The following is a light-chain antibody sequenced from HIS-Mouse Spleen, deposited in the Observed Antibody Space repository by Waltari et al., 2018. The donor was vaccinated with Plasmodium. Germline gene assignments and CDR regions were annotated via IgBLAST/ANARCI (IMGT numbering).Light chain of an antibody. CDR3: YSTDSSGNHRV. Sequence: SYELTQPPSVSVSPGQTARITCSGDALPKKYAYLYQRKSGQAPVLVIYEDRKRTSGMPARCSGASSGIMATLIISGAQVEDEADYYCYSTDSSGNHRVFGGGTKLTVL. J-gene: IGLJ3*02. CDR2: EDR. V-gene: IGLV3-10*01. CDR1: ALPKKY.